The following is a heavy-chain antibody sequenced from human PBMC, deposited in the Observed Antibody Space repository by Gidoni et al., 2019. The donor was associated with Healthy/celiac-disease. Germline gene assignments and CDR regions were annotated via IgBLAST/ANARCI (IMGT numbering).Heavy chain of an antibody. CDR1: GGTFSSYA. V-gene: IGHV1-69*04. CDR3: ARHLWFGGYYYGMDV. CDR2: IIPILGIA. J-gene: IGHJ6*02. D-gene: IGHD3-10*01. Sequence: QVQLVQSGAEVKKPGSSVKVSCKASGGTFSSYAISWVRQAPGQGLEWMGRIIPILGIANYAQKFQGRVTITADKSTSTAYMELSSLRSEDTAVYYCARHLWFGGYYYGMDVWGQGTTVTVSS.